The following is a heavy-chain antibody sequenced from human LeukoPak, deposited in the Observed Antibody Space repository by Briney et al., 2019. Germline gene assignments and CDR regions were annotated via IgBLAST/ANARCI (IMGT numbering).Heavy chain of an antibody. CDR3: ARVGTAMVTYYYYYYMDV. Sequence: SETLSLTRTVSGGSISSYYWSWIRQPAGKGLEWIGRIYTSGRTNYNPSLKSRVTMSVDTSKNQFSLKLSSVTAADTAVYYCARVGTAMVTYYYYYYMDVWGKGTTVTVSS. V-gene: IGHV4-4*07. CDR2: IYTSGRT. J-gene: IGHJ6*03. D-gene: IGHD5-18*01. CDR1: GGSISSYY.